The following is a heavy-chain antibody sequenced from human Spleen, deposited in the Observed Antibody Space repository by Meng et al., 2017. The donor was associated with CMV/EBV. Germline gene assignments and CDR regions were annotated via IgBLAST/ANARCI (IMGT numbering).Heavy chain of an antibody. CDR3: VRDWANFGVL. Sequence: GESLKISCAASGFTFSSYAMHWVRQAPGKGLEWVAVISYDGSNKYYADSVKGRFTISRDNSKNTLYLQMNSLRAEDTAVYYCVRDWANFGVLWGQGTTVTVSS. D-gene: IGHD3-3*01. J-gene: IGHJ6*02. V-gene: IGHV3-30*04. CDR1: GFTFSSYA. CDR2: ISYDGSNK.